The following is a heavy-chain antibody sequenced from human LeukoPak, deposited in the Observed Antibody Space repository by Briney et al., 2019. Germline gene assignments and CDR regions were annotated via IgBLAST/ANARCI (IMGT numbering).Heavy chain of an antibody. D-gene: IGHD4-17*01. CDR1: GYTFTGYY. CDR2: INPNSGDT. Sequence: ASVKVSCKASGYTFTGYYMHWVRQAPGQGLEWMGWINPNSGDTNYAQKFQGRVTMTRDTSISTAYMELSSLRSDDTAVYYCARSYYGDYMVFHFDYWGQGTLVTVSS. J-gene: IGHJ4*02. V-gene: IGHV1-2*02. CDR3: ARSYYGDYMVFHFDY.